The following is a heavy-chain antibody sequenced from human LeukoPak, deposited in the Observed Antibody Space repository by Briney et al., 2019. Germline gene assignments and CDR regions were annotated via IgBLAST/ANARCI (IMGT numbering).Heavy chain of an antibody. D-gene: IGHD3-22*01. V-gene: IGHV3-23*01. J-gene: IGHJ4*02. CDR2: IRGGGGST. CDR3: AKAHIDGDGYYYFDY. Sequence: PGGSLRLSCAASGFTFSSYAMSWVRQAPGKGLEWVSGIRGGGGSTYYAGSVKGRFTISRDNSKNKVYLQMSSLRAEDTAVYYCAKAHIDGDGYYYFDYWGQGTLVSVSP. CDR1: GFTFSSYA.